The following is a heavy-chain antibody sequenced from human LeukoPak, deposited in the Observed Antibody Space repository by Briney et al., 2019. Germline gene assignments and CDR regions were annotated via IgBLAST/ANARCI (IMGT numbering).Heavy chain of an antibody. CDR3: AKERTGGWPFDY. D-gene: IGHD6-19*01. CDR2: INSDGSST. J-gene: IGHJ4*02. V-gene: IGHV3-74*01. Sequence: GGSLRLSCEASGFTFSSYWMHWVRQTPGKGLVWVSRINSDGSSTRNADSVKGRFTISRDNAKNTLYLQMNSLRAEDTAVYYCAKERTGGWPFDYWGQGTLVTVSS. CDR1: GFTFSSYW.